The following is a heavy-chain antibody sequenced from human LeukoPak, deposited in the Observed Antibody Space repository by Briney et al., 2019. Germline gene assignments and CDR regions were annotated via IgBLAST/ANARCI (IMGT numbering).Heavy chain of an antibody. CDR2: TNWDGAST. Sequence: GGSLTLSCAASGLRVDDYGMSWVRHVPGKGLEWVSGTNWDGASTGYADSVKGRFTISRDNVKNFLYLQMNSLRVEDTALYFCGRVYCSTTSCYDYYDYYMDIWGKGTTVTVSS. J-gene: IGHJ6*03. V-gene: IGHV3-20*04. CDR3: GRVYCSTTSCYDYYDYYMDI. CDR1: GLRVDDYG. D-gene: IGHD2-2*01.